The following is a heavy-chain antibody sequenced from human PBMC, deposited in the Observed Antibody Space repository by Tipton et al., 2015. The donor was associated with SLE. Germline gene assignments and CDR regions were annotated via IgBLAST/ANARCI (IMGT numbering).Heavy chain of an antibody. CDR3: ASWRYSSSLGY. Sequence: SLRLSCAASGFTFDDYAMHWVRQAPGKGLEWVPLISWDGDSTYYADSVKGRFTISRDNSKNSLYLQMNSLRAEDTALYYCASWRYSSSLGYWGQGTLVTVSS. CDR1: GFTFDDYA. J-gene: IGHJ4*02. V-gene: IGHV3-43D*03. D-gene: IGHD6-6*01. CDR2: ISWDGDST.